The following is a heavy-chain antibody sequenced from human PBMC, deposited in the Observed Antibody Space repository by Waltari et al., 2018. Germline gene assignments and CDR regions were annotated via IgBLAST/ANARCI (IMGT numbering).Heavy chain of an antibody. CDR1: GGSLSLYY. V-gene: IGHV4-59*01. J-gene: IGHJ4*02. D-gene: IGHD4-17*01. CDR2: MHYSGST. CDR3: ASALYGGKVFDY. Sequence: QVQLQESGPGLVKPSETLSLPCTVSGGSLSLYYWSWIRQPPGKGLEWIGDMHYSGSTNYDPSLKSRVTISGHKSKNQFSLKLTSLTAADTAVYYCASALYGGKVFDYWGQGTLVTVSS.